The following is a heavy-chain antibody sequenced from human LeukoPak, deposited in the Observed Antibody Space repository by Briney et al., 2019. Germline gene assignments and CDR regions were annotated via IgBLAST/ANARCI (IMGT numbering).Heavy chain of an antibody. J-gene: IGHJ4*02. CDR1: GGSISSYY. Sequence: KPSETLSLTCTVSGGSISSYYWSWIRQPPGKGLEWIGYIYYNGGTNYNPSLRSRVTISVDTSKNHFSLRLSSVTAADTAMYYCARAGGVDTATDANFDYWGQGTLVTVSS. CDR3: ARAGGVDTATDANFDY. V-gene: IGHV4-59*01. CDR2: IYYNGGT. D-gene: IGHD5-18*01.